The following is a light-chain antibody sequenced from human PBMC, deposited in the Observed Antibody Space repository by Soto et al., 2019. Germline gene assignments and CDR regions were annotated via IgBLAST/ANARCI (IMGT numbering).Light chain of an antibody. CDR2: LGS. CDR3: MQALQTPPWT. CDR1: QSLLHSNGYNY. J-gene: IGKJ1*01. V-gene: IGKV2-28*01. Sequence: DIVMTQSPLSLPVTPGEPASISCRSSQSLLHSNGYNYLDWYLQKPGQSPQLLIYLGSNRASGVPDRFSGSGSGTDFTLKISRVEAEDVGVHYCMQALQTPPWTFGQGTKVEIK.